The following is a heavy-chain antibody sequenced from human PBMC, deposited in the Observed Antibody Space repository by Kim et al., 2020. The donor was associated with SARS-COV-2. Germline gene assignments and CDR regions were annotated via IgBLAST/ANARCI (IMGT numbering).Heavy chain of an antibody. J-gene: IGHJ6*02. V-gene: IGHV3-23*01. CDR2: IRGVTAAT. D-gene: IGHD6-6*01. CDR1: ELTLSSYV. CDR3: AKRLASSALDF. Sequence: GGSLRLSCAASELTLSSYVMNWVRQAPRKGLEWVSTIRGVTAATFYADSVKGRFTISRDNSQNMVYLQMNSLRAEDTAIYYCAKRLASSALDFWGQGTTVTVSS.